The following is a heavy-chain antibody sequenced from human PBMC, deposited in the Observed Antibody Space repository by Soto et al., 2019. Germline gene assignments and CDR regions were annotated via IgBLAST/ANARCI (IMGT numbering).Heavy chain of an antibody. J-gene: IGHJ4*02. V-gene: IGHV1-18*01. CDR2: ISAYNANA. Sequence: QIQLLQSGAEVKKPGASVKVTCKASGYTFRNFVISWVRQALGQGLEWMGWISAYNANANYAQKFQGRLTMTADTSTSTAYMELRSLRSDDTAVYYCARENSYFDYWGQGTLVTVSS. CDR3: ARENSYFDY. CDR1: GYTFRNFV.